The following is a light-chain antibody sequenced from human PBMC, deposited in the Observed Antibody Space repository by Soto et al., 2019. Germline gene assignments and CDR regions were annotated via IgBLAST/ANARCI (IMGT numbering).Light chain of an antibody. V-gene: IGKV1-5*01. CDR2: DAS. CDR3: QQYNNYFRT. J-gene: IGKJ1*01. Sequence: DIQMTQSPSTLSASVGYRVTITCRASQYINNYLAWYQRRPGVPPKLLIYDASSVESGVPSRFSGSGSGTEFTLTISSLQPDDFATYYCQQYNNYFRTFGQGTKVDIK. CDR1: QYINNY.